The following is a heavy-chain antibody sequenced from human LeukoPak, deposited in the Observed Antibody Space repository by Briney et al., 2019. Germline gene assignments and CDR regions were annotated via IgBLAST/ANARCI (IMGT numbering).Heavy chain of an antibody. J-gene: IGHJ4*02. D-gene: IGHD6-13*01. CDR2: INHSGST. V-gene: IGHV4-34*01. CDR1: GGPFSGYY. CDR3: ARGLAAASPRDYFDY. Sequence: SETLSVTCAVYGGPFSGYYWSWIRQPPGKGLEWIGEINHSGSTNYNPSLKSRVTISVDTSKNQFSLKLSSVTAADTAVYYCARGLAAASPRDYFDYWGQGTLVTVSS.